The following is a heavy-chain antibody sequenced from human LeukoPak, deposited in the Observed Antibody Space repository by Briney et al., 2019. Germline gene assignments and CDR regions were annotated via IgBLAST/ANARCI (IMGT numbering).Heavy chain of an antibody. CDR1: GFTVSDNF. J-gene: IGHJ4*02. D-gene: IGHD3-9*01. V-gene: IGHV3-53*01. CDR3: VSHSNILTNCCFDY. Sequence: PGGSLRLSCAASGFTVSDNFMSWVRQAPGKGLEWVSIIHGDGNTYYIDSVKGRFTISRDTSKNTLSLQMNSLRAEDTAVYYCVSHSNILTNCCFDYWGQGALVTVSS. CDR2: IHGDGNT.